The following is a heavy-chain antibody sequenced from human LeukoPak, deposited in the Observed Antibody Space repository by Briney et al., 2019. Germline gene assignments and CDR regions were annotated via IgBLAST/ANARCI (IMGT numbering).Heavy chain of an antibody. J-gene: IGHJ4*02. CDR3: ARVVSKWELLPFGY. CDR2: IYHSGSA. D-gene: IGHD1-26*01. Sequence: SETLSLTCNVSGYSISSGYYWGWIRQPPGKGLEWIGSIYHSGSAYYNPSLKSRVSISVDMSKNQFSLKLTSVTAADTAVYYCARVVSKWELLPFGYWGQGTLVTVSS. V-gene: IGHV4-38-2*02. CDR1: GYSISSGYY.